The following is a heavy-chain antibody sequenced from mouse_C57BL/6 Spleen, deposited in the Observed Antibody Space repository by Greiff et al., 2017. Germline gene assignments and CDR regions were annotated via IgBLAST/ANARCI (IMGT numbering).Heavy chain of an antibody. V-gene: IGHV1-53*01. J-gene: IGHJ3*01. CDR3: ARPAAQATGFAY. Sequence: QVQLKQPGTELVKPGASVKLSCKASGYTFTSYWMHWVKQRPGQGLVWIGNINPSNGGTNYNEKFKSKATLTVDKSSSTAYMQLSSLTSEDSAVYYCARPAAQATGFAYWGQGTLVTVSA. D-gene: IGHD3-2*02. CDR1: GYTFTSYW. CDR2: INPSNGGT.